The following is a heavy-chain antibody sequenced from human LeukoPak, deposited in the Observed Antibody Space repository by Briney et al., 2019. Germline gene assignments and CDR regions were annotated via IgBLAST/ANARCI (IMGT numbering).Heavy chain of an antibody. V-gene: IGHV3-33*08. D-gene: IGHD6-25*01. CDR3: ARDRKRLFDY. J-gene: IGHJ4*02. CDR2: IWYDGSNK. Sequence: GGSLRLSCAASGFTFNKYAMHWVRQAPGKGLEWVAVIWYDGSNKYYADSVKGRFTISRDNSKNTLYLQMNSLRAEDTAVYYCARDRKRLFDYWGQGTLVTVSS. CDR1: GFTFNKYA.